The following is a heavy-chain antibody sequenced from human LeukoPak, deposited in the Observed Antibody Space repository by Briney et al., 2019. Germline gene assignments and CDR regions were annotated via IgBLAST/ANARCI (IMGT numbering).Heavy chain of an antibody. CDR3: ARGPSGYHNT. D-gene: IGHD5-12*01. J-gene: IGHJ4*02. CDR1: GFTFSSYS. CDR2: ITGNGATT. V-gene: IGHV3-23*01. Sequence: GGSLRLSCAASGFTFSSYSMNWVRQAPGKGLEWVSGITGNGATTYYADSVKGRFTISRDNSKNTLYLQMNSLRAEDTAVYYCARGPSGYHNTGGQGTLVTVSS.